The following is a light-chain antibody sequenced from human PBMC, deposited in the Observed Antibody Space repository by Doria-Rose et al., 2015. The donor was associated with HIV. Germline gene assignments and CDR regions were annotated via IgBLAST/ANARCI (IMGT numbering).Light chain of an antibody. CDR1: QSFSSTY. CDR3: HQYGTSWT. Sequence: EIVLTQSPGTLSLSPGERATLSCRASQSFSSTYLAWYQQKPGQAPSLLIYDGSTRATGIPDRFSASGSGTDFSLTINRREPEDFALYYCHQYGTSWTCGQGTKVEI. J-gene: IGKJ1*01. CDR2: DGS. V-gene: IGKV3-20*01.